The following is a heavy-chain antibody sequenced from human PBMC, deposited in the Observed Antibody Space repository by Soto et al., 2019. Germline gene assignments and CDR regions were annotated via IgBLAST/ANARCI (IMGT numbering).Heavy chain of an antibody. CDR2: ISGSGGST. CDR1: GVTFSSYA. Sequence: AGSMRLSCAASGVTFSSYARSWVRQVPGKGLEWVSAISGSGGSTYYADSVKGRFTISRDNPKNTLYLQMNSLRAEDTAVYYCANDATAGYDILTRYGYWGQGTLVTVSS. D-gene: IGHD3-9*01. V-gene: IGHV3-23*01. J-gene: IGHJ4*02. CDR3: ANDATAGYDILTRYGY.